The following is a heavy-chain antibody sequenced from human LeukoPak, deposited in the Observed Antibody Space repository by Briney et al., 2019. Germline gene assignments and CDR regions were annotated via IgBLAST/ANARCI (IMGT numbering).Heavy chain of an antibody. CDR3: ARAGRGMDV. CDR2: MNPNSGNT. V-gene: IGHV1-8*02. CDR1: GYTFTGYY. D-gene: IGHD7-27*01. Sequence: ASVKVSCKASGYTFTGYYMHWVRQAPGQGLEWTGWMNPNSGNTGYAQKFQGRVTMTRNTSISTAYMELSSLRSEDTAVYYCARAGRGMDVWGQGTTVTVSS. J-gene: IGHJ6*02.